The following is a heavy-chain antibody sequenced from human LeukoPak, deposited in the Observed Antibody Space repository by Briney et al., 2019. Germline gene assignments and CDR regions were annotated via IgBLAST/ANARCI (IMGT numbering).Heavy chain of an antibody. Sequence: GGSLRLSCEASGFTFSIYSMNWVRQAPGKGLEWVSSIGGSSSSLYYAESVKGRFTISRDNAKNSLYLQMNSLRAEDTAVYYCARAFVGAYHALDYWGQGTLVTVSS. CDR2: IGGSSSSL. CDR3: ARAFVGAYHALDY. J-gene: IGHJ4*02. V-gene: IGHV3-21*01. D-gene: IGHD1-26*01. CDR1: GFTFSIYS.